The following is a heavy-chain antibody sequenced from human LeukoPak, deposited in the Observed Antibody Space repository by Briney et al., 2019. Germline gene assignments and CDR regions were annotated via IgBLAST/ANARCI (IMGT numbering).Heavy chain of an antibody. D-gene: IGHD3-10*01. CDR2: IKQDGSEK. J-gene: IGHJ3*02. V-gene: IGHV3-7*03. CDR1: GFTFSSYW. Sequence: GGSLRLSCAASGFTFSSYWMSWVRQAPGKGLEWVANIKQDGSEKYYVDSVKGRFTISRDNSKNTLYLQMNSLRAEDTAVYYCAKDHGLRRVGDAFDIWGQGTMVTVSS. CDR3: AKDHGLRRVGDAFDI.